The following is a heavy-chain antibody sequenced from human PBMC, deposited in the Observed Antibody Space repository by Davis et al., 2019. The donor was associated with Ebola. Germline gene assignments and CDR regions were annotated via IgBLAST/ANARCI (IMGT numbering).Heavy chain of an antibody. Sequence: PSETLSLTCTVSGGTISSYYWSWIRQHPGKGLEWIGYIYYSGSTNYNPSLKSRVTISVDTSKNQFSLKLSSVTAADTAVYYCTRDLVTTVYAFDIWGQGTMVTVSS. CDR2: IYYSGST. CDR1: GGTISSYY. D-gene: IGHD4-17*01. J-gene: IGHJ3*02. V-gene: IGHV4-59*01. CDR3: TRDLVTTVYAFDI.